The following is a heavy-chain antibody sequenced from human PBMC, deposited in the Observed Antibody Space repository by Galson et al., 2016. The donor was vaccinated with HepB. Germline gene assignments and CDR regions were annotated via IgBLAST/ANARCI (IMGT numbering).Heavy chain of an antibody. CDR3: AKGGYYGPFFGYLDL. D-gene: IGHD1-26*01. Sequence: SLRLSCAASGFPFSSATMHWVRQAPGKGLEWVSGISGSGSNTHYGDSVKGRLTISRDNSKNTVYLQMNSLRAEDTAIYYCAKGGYYGPFFGYLDLWGHGTLVTVSS. V-gene: IGHV3-23*01. CDR1: GFPFSSAT. J-gene: IGHJ2*01. CDR2: ISGSGSNT.